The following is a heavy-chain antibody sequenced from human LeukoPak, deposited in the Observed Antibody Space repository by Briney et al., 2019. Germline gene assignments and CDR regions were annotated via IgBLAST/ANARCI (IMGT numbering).Heavy chain of an antibody. D-gene: IGHD3-10*01. CDR2: IIPIFGTA. Sequence: ASVKVSCKASGGTFSSYAISWVRQAPGQGLEWMGGIIPIFGTANYAQKFQGRVTITADESTSTAYMELSSLRSEDTAVYYCARDPTYYYGSGSSFWGQGTLVTVSS. V-gene: IGHV1-69*13. CDR1: GGTFSSYA. J-gene: IGHJ4*02. CDR3: ARDPTYYYGSGSSF.